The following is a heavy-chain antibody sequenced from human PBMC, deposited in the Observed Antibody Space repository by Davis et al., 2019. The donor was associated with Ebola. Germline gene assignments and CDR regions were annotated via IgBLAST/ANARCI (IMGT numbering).Heavy chain of an antibody. CDR3: ARPMVTPYYYYGMDV. J-gene: IGHJ6*02. D-gene: IGHD5-18*01. V-gene: IGHV1-69*06. CDR1: GGTFTSYA. Sequence: SVKVSCKASGGTFTSYAISWVRQAPGQGLEWMGGIIPIFGTANYAQKFQGRVTITADKSTSTAYMELSSLRSEDTAVYYCARPMVTPYYYYGMDVWGQGTTVTVSS. CDR2: IIPIFGTA.